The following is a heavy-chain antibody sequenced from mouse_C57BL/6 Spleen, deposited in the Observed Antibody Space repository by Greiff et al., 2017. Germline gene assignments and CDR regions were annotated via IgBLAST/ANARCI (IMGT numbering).Heavy chain of an antibody. CDR3: ARWTTPYFDD. CDR2: IHPNSGST. J-gene: IGHJ2*01. Sequence: VQLQQPGAELVKPGASVKLSCKASGYTFTSYWMHWVKQRPGQGLEWIGIIHPNSGSTNYNEKFKGKATLTVDKSSSTAYMQLSSLASEDSAVYYCARWTTPYFDDWGKGTTLTVSS. CDR1: GYTFTSYW. V-gene: IGHV1-64*01. D-gene: IGHD5-5*01.